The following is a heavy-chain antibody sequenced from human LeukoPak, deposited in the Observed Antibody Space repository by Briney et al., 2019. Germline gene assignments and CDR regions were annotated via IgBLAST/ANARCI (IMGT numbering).Heavy chain of an antibody. CDR1: GFTFSSYG. CDR2: IRYDGSNK. CDR3: ARDPFYGDADFDY. Sequence: GGSLRLSCAASGFTFSSYGMHWVRQAPGKGLEWVAFIRYDGSNKYYADSVKGRFTISRNNSKNTLYLQMNSLRAEDTAVYYCARDPFYGDADFDYWGQGTLVTVSS. J-gene: IGHJ4*02. V-gene: IGHV3-30*02. D-gene: IGHD4-17*01.